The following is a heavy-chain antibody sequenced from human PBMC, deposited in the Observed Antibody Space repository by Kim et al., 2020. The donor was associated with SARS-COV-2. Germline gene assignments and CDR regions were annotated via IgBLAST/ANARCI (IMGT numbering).Heavy chain of an antibody. CDR2: INPSGGST. CDR1: GYTFTSYY. V-gene: IGHV1-46*01. CDR3: ARNQVRGVRADWFDP. Sequence: ASVKVSCKASGYTFTSYYMHWVRQAPGQGLEWMGIINPSGGSTSYAQKFQGRVTMTRDTSTSTVYMELSSLRSEDTAVYYCARNQVRGVRADWFDPWGQGTLVTVSS. J-gene: IGHJ5*02. D-gene: IGHD3-10*01.